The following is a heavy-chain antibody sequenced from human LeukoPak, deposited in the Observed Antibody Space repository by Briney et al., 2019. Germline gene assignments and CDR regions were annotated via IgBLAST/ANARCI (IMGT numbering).Heavy chain of an antibody. CDR3: ARVVTPRYCSSTSCYWKGWFDP. CDR2: IIASFGTA. D-gene: IGHD2-2*01. J-gene: IGHJ5*02. CDR1: GGTLTRYA. Sequence: SVKVSCKASGGTLTRYAISWVRQAPGQGLEWMGGIIASFGTANYAQKFQGRVTITADESSGTAYMELSSLRSEDTAVYYCARVVTPRYCSSTSCYWKGWFDPWGQGTLVTVSS. V-gene: IGHV1-69*01.